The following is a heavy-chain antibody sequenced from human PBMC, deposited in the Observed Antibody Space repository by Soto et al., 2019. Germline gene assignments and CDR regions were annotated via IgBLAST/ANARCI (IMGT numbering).Heavy chain of an antibody. Sequence: QVQLVQSGAEVKKPGSSVKVSCKASGGTFNNYVVNWVRQAPGQGLEWMGGILPIFATANYAQKFKGRVTITADKSTSTADMELTSLRSEDTAVYYCAGRCDSTTCLGHFDYWGQGTLVTVAS. V-gene: IGHV1-69*06. J-gene: IGHJ4*02. CDR3: AGRCDSTTCLGHFDY. D-gene: IGHD2-2*01. CDR2: ILPIFATA. CDR1: GGTFNNYV.